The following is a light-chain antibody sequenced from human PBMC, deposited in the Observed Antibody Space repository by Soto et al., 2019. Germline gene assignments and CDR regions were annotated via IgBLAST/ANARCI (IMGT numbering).Light chain of an antibody. Sequence: QSALTQPASVSGSPGQSITISCTGTSSDIGSYTLVSWYQQHPGKAPKVMIYEVDKWPSGVSTRFSGSRSGNTASLTISGLQAEDEADYFSWSSAVGFIYVFDTRTKVTVL. CDR1: SSDIGSYTL. CDR3: WSSAVGFIYV. V-gene: IGLV2-23*02. CDR2: EVD. J-gene: IGLJ1*01.